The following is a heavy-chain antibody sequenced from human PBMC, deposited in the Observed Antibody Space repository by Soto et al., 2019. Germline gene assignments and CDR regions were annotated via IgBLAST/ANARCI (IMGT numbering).Heavy chain of an antibody. CDR1: GFTFSTYG. CDR2: VWSDGSKK. CDR3: VRVFDTYYFDL. V-gene: IGHV3-33*01. D-gene: IGHD3-9*01. Sequence: QVQVVESGGGVVQPGRSLRLSCAASGFTFSTYGMHWVRQAPGKGLEWVALVWSDGSKKYYADSVKGRFTISRDNSKDTLHLQMNSLRAEDTAVYYCVRVFDTYYFDLWGQGTLVTV. J-gene: IGHJ4*02.